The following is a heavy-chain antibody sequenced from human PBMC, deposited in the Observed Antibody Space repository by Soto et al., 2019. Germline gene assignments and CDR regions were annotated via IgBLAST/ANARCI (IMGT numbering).Heavy chain of an antibody. CDR1: GGTFSSYA. CDR2: IIPIFGTA. J-gene: IGHJ4*02. V-gene: IGHV1-69*13. Sequence: ASVKVSCKASGGTFSSYAISWVQQAPGQGLEWMGGIIPIFGTANYAQKFQGRVTITADESTSTAYMELSSLRSEDTAVYYCARANDPRKQQLAHWGXGTLVTVSS. CDR3: ARANDPRKQQLAH. D-gene: IGHD6-13*01.